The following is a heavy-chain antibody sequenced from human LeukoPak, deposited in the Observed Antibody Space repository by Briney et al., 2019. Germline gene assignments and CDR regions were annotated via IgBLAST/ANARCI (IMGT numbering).Heavy chain of an antibody. Sequence: ASVKVSCKASGYTFTGYYMHWVRQAPGQGLEWMGWINPNSGGTNYAQKFQGRVTMTRDTSISTAYMELSRLRSDDTAVYYCARGRYFDWLLWTYWGQGTLVTVPS. V-gene: IGHV1-2*02. CDR1: GYTFTGYY. J-gene: IGHJ4*02. D-gene: IGHD3-9*01. CDR3: ARGRYFDWLLWTY. CDR2: INPNSGGT.